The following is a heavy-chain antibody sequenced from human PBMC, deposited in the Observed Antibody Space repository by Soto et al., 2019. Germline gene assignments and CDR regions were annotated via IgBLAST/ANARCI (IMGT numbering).Heavy chain of an antibody. J-gene: IGHJ6*02. Sequence: GGSLRLSCAASGFTFDDYAMHWVRQAPGKGLEWVSGISWNSGSIVYADSVKGRFTISRDNAKNSLYLQMNSLRAEDTALYYCAKDIFESSGWSIPYYYYYGMDVWGQGTTVTVSS. V-gene: IGHV3-9*01. CDR1: GFTFDDYA. CDR3: AKDIFESSGWSIPYYYYYGMDV. CDR2: ISWNSGSI. D-gene: IGHD6-13*01.